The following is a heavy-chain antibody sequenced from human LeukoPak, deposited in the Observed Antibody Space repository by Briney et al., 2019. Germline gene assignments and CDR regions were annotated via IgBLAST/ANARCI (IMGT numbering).Heavy chain of an antibody. D-gene: IGHD3-10*01. CDR1: GGSISSTSYY. V-gene: IGHV4-61*09. J-gene: IGHJ5*02. Sequence: SETLSLTCTVSGGSISSTSYYWSWIRQPAGKGLEWIGHIYTTGSTNYNPSLKSRVTISLDTSKNHFSLKLSSVTAADTAVYYCARGAYFYGSGINWFDPWGQGTLITVSS. CDR3: ARGAYFYGSGINWFDP. CDR2: IYTTGST.